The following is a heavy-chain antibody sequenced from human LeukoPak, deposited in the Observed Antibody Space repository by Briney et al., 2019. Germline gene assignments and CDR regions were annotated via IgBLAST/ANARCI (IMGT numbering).Heavy chain of an antibody. J-gene: IGHJ4*02. CDR3: ARDKQYAFDN. Sequence: ASVKVSCETAGYTFTSHGISWVRQAPGQGLEWMGWISAYSGDTKYAQKFQGRVTMTTETSTSTAYMELRRLMFDDTAVYYCARDKQYAFDNWGQGTLVTVSS. CDR1: GYTFTSHG. CDR2: ISAYSGDT. V-gene: IGHV1-18*01.